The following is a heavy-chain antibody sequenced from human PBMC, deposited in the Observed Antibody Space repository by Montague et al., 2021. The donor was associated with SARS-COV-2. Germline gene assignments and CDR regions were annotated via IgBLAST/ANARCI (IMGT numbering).Heavy chain of an antibody. CDR3: ARNLVVHYWYGMDV. J-gene: IGHJ6*02. Sequence: SETLSLTCAVYAGSFSGYSWSWIRQPPGKGLEWIGEINHSGSTNYNPSLKSRVTISVDTSKNQFSLNLSSVTAADTAVYYCARNLVVHYWYGMDVWGQGTTVTVSS. CDR1: AGSFSGYS. CDR2: INHSGST. D-gene: IGHD2-15*01. V-gene: IGHV4-34*01.